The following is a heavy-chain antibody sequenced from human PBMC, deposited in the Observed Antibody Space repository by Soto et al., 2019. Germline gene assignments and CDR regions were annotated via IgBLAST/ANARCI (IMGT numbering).Heavy chain of an antibody. CDR3: AKGLTFGGVIDNAFDI. CDR2: ISGSGGST. V-gene: IGHV3-23*01. D-gene: IGHD3-16*02. Sequence: EVQLLESGGGLVQPGGSLRLSCAASGFTFSSYAMSWVRQAPGKGLEWVSAISGSGGSTYYADSVKGRFTISRDNSKNTLYLQMNSLRAEDTAVYYCAKGLTFGGVIDNAFDIWGQGTMVTVSS. CDR1: GFTFSSYA. J-gene: IGHJ3*02.